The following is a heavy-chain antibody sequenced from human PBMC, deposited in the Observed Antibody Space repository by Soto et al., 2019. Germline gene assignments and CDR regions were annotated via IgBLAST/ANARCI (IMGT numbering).Heavy chain of an antibody. D-gene: IGHD2-21*02. CDR1: GYTFTSDG. Sequence: GCSVKVSCKASGYTFTSDGISLLRDAPVQLLEWMGWISAYNGNTNYAQKLQGRVTMTTDTSTSTAYMELRSLRSDDTAVYYCARDAPSVVVTASHWFDPWGQGTLVTVSS. CDR2: ISAYNGNT. CDR3: ARDAPSVVVTASHWFDP. V-gene: IGHV1-18*01. J-gene: IGHJ5*02.